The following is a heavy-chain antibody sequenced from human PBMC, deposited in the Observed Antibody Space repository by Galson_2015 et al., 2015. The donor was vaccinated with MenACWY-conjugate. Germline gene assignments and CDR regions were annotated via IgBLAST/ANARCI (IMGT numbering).Heavy chain of an antibody. CDR2: ISITSSTI. Sequence: SLRLSCAASGFTLSSYRMNWIRQAPGKGLEWVAYISITSSTIYYADSVKGRFTISRDNAKNSLYLQMNSLRAEDTAVYYCARGYMGYWGQGTLVTVSS. J-gene: IGHJ4*02. V-gene: IGHV3-48*01. CDR3: ARGYMGY. D-gene: IGHD1-1*01. CDR1: GFTLSSYR.